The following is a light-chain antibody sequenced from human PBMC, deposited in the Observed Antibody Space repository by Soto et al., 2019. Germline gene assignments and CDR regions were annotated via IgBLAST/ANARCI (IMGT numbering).Light chain of an antibody. CDR2: GAS. CDR1: QSVRSN. CDR3: QHYNNWPPWT. J-gene: IGKJ1*01. V-gene: IGKV3-15*01. Sequence: EIVLTQSPATLSVSPGERVTLSCRASQSVRSNLVWYQQRPGQAPRLLIYGASSRATGIPARFSGSGSGTEFTLTISSLQSEDFAVYYCQHYNNWPPWTFGQGTKV.